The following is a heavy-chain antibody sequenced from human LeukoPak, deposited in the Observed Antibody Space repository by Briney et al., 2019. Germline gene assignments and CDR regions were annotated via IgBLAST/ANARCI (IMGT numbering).Heavy chain of an antibody. CDR3: ARGLYYYGSGRPGPLDY. J-gene: IGHJ4*02. D-gene: IGHD3-10*01. V-gene: IGHV3-30*02. CDR1: GFTFSSYG. CDR2: IRYDGSNK. Sequence: GGSLRLSCAASGFTFSSYGMHWVRQAPGKGLEWVAFIRYDGSNKYYADSVKGRFTISRDNSKNTLYLQMNSLRAEDTAVYYCARGLYYYGSGRPGPLDYWGQGTLVTVSS.